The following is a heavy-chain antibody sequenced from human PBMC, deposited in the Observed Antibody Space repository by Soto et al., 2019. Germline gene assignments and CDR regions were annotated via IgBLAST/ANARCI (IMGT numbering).Heavy chain of an antibody. V-gene: IGHV4-31*03. CDR3: ARAGITITYGLFDY. CDR1: GGSISSGGYY. CDR2: IYYSGST. D-gene: IGHD3-10*01. Sequence: SETLSLTCTVSGGSISSGGYYWSWIRQHPGKGLEWIGYIYYSGSTYYNPSLKSRVNISVDTSKNQFSLKLSSVTAADTAVYYCARAGITITYGLFDYWGQGTLVTVSS. J-gene: IGHJ4*02.